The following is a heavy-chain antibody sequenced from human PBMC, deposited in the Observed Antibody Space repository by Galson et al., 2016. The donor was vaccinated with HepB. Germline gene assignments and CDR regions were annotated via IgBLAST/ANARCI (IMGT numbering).Heavy chain of an antibody. CDR2: IYRSGST. D-gene: IGHD3-10*01. CDR3: ARLGYGGSGTYYQAFDY. CDR1: GATIGRVGIY. Sequence: TLSLTCSVSGATIGRVGIYWSWIRQPPGKGLEWLGYIYRSGSTSYNPSLKSRLTISVDTSKNQFSLKLNPVAAADTAVYYCARLGYGGSGTYYQAFDYWGQGTLVSVSS. V-gene: IGHV4-31*03. J-gene: IGHJ4*02.